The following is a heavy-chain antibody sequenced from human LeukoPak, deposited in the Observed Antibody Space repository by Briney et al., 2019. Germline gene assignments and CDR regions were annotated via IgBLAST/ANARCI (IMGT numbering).Heavy chain of an antibody. CDR3: AKDQGY. D-gene: IGHD6-13*01. CDR2: VSGGGGTT. V-gene: IGHV3-23*01. J-gene: IGHJ4*02. Sequence: GGSLRLSCAASGFTFNTYAMMWVRQAPGKGLEWVSSVSGGGGTTYYADSVKGRFTISRDNSKSTLYLQMNSLRAEDTAVYYCAKDQGYWGQGTLVTVS. CDR1: GFTFNTYA.